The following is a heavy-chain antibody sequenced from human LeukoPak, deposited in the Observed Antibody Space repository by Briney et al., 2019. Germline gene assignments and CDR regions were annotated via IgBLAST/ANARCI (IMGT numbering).Heavy chain of an antibody. CDR3: ARGHTAVTRHFDF. V-gene: IGHV3-21*01. Sequence: GGSLRLSCAASGFTFINYALHWVRQAPGKGLEWVSIISSGSSAIFSADALKGRFTISRDDAKNLLYLDMNSLRAEDTAVYYCARGHTAVTRHFDFWGQGTLVTVSS. CDR2: ISSGSSAI. CDR1: GFTFINYA. D-gene: IGHD4-17*01. J-gene: IGHJ4*02.